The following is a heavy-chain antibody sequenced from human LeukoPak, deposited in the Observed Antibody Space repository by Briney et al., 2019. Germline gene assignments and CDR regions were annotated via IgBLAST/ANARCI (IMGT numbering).Heavy chain of an antibody. CDR2: ISSSSSTI. D-gene: IGHD6-13*01. CDR3: ARDPRIAAAGGDY. Sequence: GGSLRLSCAASGFTFSSYSMNWVRQAPGKGLEWVSYISSSSSTIYYADSVKGRFTISRDNAKNSLYLQMNSLRAEDTAVYYCARDPRIAAAGGDYWGQGTLVTVSS. V-gene: IGHV3-48*04. J-gene: IGHJ4*02. CDR1: GFTFSSYS.